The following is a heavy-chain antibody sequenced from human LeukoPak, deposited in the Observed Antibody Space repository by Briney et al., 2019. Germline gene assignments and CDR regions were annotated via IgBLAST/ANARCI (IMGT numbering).Heavy chain of an antibody. CDR2: INPNSGDT. CDR3: ARGPSHGAFDI. D-gene: IGHD6-6*01. V-gene: IGHV1-2*02. J-gene: IGHJ3*02. Sequence: ASVKVSRKTSGYTFTFYYIHWLRQAPGQGLEWMGWINPNSGDTYSAQKFQGRVTMTRDTSINSAYMDLSSLRSDDTAVYYCARGPSHGAFDIWGQGTMVTVSS. CDR1: GYTFTFYY.